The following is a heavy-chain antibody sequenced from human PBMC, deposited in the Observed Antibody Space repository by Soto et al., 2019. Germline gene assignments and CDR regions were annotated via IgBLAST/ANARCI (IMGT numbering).Heavy chain of an antibody. CDR1: GGSISSGGYY. D-gene: IGHD3-10*01. CDR3: AGGPYGSGNHHLNN. CDR2: IYYSGST. Sequence: SETLSLTCTVSGGSISSGGYYWSWIRQHPGKGLEWIGYIYYSGSTYYNPSLKNRVTISVDTSKNQFSLKLSSVTAADTAVYYCAGGPYGSGNHHLNNWGQGVLVTVS. J-gene: IGHJ4*02. V-gene: IGHV4-31*03.